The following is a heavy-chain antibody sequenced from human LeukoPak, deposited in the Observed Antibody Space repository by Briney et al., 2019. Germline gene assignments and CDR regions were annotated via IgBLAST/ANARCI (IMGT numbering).Heavy chain of an antibody. Sequence: SVKVSCKASGGTFSSYAISWVRQAPGPGLEWMGGIIPIFGTANYAQTFQGRVTITTDESTSTAYMELSSLRSEDTAVYYCATSSIAANYYYYYMDVWGKGTTVTVSS. V-gene: IGHV1-69*05. CDR3: ATSSIAANYYYYYMDV. D-gene: IGHD6-6*01. CDR2: IIPIFGTA. J-gene: IGHJ6*03. CDR1: GGTFSSYA.